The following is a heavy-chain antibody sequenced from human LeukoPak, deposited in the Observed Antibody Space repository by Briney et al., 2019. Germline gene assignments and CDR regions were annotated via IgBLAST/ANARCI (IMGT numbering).Heavy chain of an antibody. J-gene: IGHJ5*02. CDR3: ARDFTAMPLA. V-gene: IGHV3-21*01. CDR2: IRSSSSYI. Sequence: GGSLRLSCAASGITFSSHTMNWVRQAPGKGLEWVSSIRSSSSYISYADSVKGRFTISRDNAKNSLYLQMNSLRAEDTAVYYCARDFTAMPLAWGQGTLVTVSS. CDR1: GITFSSHT. D-gene: IGHD5-18*01.